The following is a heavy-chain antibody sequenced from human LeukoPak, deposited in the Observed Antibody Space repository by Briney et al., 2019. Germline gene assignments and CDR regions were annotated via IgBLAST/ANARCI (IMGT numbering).Heavy chain of an antibody. CDR3: ARGYYDSSRYSNAFDI. CDR1: SGSITSSY. D-gene: IGHD3-22*01. J-gene: IGHJ3*02. V-gene: IGHV4-59*01. Sequence: PSETLSLTCTVSSGSITSSYWSWLRQPPGKALEWIGYIYHSGTTNYNPSLKSRVTISVDTSKNQFSLKLTSVTAADTAVYYCARGYYDSSRYSNAFDIWGQGTMVTVSS. CDR2: IYHSGTT.